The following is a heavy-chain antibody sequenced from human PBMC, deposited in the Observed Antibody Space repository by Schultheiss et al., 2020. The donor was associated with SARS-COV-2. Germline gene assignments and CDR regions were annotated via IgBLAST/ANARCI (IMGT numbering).Heavy chain of an antibody. Sequence: GGSLRLSCAASGFTFSGYAMHWVRQAPGKGLQWVTVVSYDGSNKYYADSVKGRFTISRDNAKNTLYLQMNSLRAEDTAVFYCARGSSSCKNWGQGTLVTVSS. J-gene: IGHJ4*02. CDR3: ARGSSSCKN. V-gene: IGHV3-30-3*01. D-gene: IGHD6-13*01. CDR2: VSYDGSNK. CDR1: GFTFSGYA.